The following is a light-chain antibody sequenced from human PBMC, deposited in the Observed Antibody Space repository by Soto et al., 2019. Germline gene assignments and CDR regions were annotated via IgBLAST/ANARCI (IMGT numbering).Light chain of an antibody. V-gene: IGLV8-61*01. J-gene: IGLJ3*02. CDR3: VLYMGSGISV. Sequence: QTVVTQEPSFSVSPGRTVTLTCGLSSGSVSTSYYPSWYQQTPGQAPRTLICNTNTRSSGVPDRFSGSILGNKAALTITGAQADDESDYYCVLYMGSGISVFGGGTKVTVL. CDR2: NTN. CDR1: SGSVSTSYY.